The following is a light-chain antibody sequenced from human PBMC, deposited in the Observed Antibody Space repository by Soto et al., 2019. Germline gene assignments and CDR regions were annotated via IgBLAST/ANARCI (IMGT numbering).Light chain of an antibody. CDR2: AAS. V-gene: IGKV1-39*01. CDR1: QTIRTY. Sequence: DIQMTQSPSSLSASVGDRVTITCRASQTIRTYLNWYQQEPGKAPRLLIYAASSLQRGVPSRFSGMASGTDFTLTITSLQPEDFATYYCQQSYITPPTFGQGTKVEIK. J-gene: IGKJ1*01. CDR3: QQSYITPPT.